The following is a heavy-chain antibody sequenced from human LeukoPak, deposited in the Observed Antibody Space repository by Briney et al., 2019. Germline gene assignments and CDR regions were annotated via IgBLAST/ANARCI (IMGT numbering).Heavy chain of an antibody. CDR3: ARADYDFWSGYYDY. CDR2: INPNSGGT. CDR1: GYTFTGYY. D-gene: IGHD3-3*01. Sequence: VASVTVSCKASGYTFTGYYMHWVRQAPGQGLEWMGWINPNSGGTNYAQKFQGRVTMTRDTSIRTAYMELSRLRSEDTAVYYCARADYDFWSGYYDYWGQGTLVTVSS. V-gene: IGHV1-2*02. J-gene: IGHJ4*02.